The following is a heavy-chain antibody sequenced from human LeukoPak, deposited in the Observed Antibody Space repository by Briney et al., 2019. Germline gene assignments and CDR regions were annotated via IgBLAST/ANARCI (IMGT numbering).Heavy chain of an antibody. D-gene: IGHD3-9*01. V-gene: IGHV5-51*01. CDR1: GYSFTSYW. CDR3: ARHSSSSFHDILTGYYRGYYYYMDV. J-gene: IGHJ6*03. Sequence: GESLKISCKGSGYSFTSYWIGWVRQMPGKGLEWMGIIYPGDSDTRYSPSFQGQVTISAEKSISTAYLQWSSLKASDTAMYYCARHSSSSFHDILTGYYRGYYYYMDVWGKGTTVTVSS. CDR2: IYPGDSDT.